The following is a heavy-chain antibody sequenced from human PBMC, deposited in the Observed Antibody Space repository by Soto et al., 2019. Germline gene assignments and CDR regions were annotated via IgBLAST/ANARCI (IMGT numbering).Heavy chain of an antibody. V-gene: IGHV1-2*02. D-gene: IGHD6-13*01. CDR3: ARGSVASAAEPTGMDV. CDR1: GYTFTAYY. Sequence: SVKVSCKASGYTFTAYYIHWVRQAPVQEFEWMGWIRPNGGSTDFAREFQGRFTMTWDTSISTAYMDLSSLRSDDTAVYYCARGSVASAAEPTGMDVWGQGTTVTVSS. J-gene: IGHJ6*02. CDR2: IRPNGGST.